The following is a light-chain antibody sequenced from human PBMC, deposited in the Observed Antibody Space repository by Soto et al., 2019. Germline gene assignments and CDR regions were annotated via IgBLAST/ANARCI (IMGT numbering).Light chain of an antibody. V-gene: IGKV3-11*01. Sequence: EIVLTQSPATLSLSPGERATLSCRASQSVSSYLAWYQQKPGQAPRLLMYDASNRDTGIPARFSGSGSGTDFTLTISSRQPEDFAVYYCQQRSNWPLTFGGGTKVEIK. CDR3: QQRSNWPLT. CDR1: QSVSSY. J-gene: IGKJ4*01. CDR2: DAS.